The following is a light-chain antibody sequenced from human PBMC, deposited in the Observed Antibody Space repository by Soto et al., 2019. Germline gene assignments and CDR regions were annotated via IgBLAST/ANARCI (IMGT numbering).Light chain of an antibody. V-gene: IGKV3-15*01. CDR2: GAS. Sequence: EVVMTQSPATLSVSPGERATLSCRASQSVSSNLAWYQQKPGQAPRLLIYGASTRAIGIPARFSGSGSGTEFTLSISSLQSEDFAIYYCQQYHDWLAFGGGTKVEIK. CDR1: QSVSSN. CDR3: QQYHDWLA. J-gene: IGKJ4*01.